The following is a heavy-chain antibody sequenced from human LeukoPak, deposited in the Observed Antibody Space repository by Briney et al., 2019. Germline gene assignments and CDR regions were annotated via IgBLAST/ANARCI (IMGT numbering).Heavy chain of an antibody. D-gene: IGHD1-26*01. CDR2: ISSSSSTI. V-gene: IGHV3-11*04. Sequence: PGGSLRLSCAASGFTFSDYYMSWIRQAPGKGLEWVSYISSSSSTIYYADSVKGRFTISRDNAKNSLYLQMNSLRAEDTAVYYCARDQNSGSYFGPRLEVGAFDIWGQGTMVTVSS. CDR1: GFTFSDYY. CDR3: ARDQNSGSYFGPRLEVGAFDI. J-gene: IGHJ3*02.